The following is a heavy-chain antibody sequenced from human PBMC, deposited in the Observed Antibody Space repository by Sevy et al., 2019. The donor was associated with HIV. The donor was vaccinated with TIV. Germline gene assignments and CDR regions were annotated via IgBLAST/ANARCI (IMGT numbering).Heavy chain of an antibody. CDR2: LSGSGGTT. Sequence: GGSVRLSCAASGFTFFSHVMSWVRQAPGKGLEWVSGLSGSGGTTYYADSVKGRFSISRDNSKNKLYLQMSSLRIEDTAVYYCATGTTDSSISWVFDVWGQGTMVTVSS. CDR3: ATGTTDSSISWVFDV. V-gene: IGHV3-23*01. D-gene: IGHD6-13*01. J-gene: IGHJ3*01. CDR1: GFTFFSHV.